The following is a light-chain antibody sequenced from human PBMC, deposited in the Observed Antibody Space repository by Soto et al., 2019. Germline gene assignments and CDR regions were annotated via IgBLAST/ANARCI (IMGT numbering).Light chain of an antibody. V-gene: IGKV3-20*01. CDR3: QHYATSLYT. J-gene: IGKJ2*01. CDR1: QSVSDY. CDR2: GAS. Sequence: EIVLTQSPGSLSLSPGERVTFSCRASQSVSDYLAWYQQKPGQAPRLLISGASTRATGIPDRFSGGGSGTDFTLTISRVEPDDFAIYYCQHYATSLYTFGQGTKLEIK.